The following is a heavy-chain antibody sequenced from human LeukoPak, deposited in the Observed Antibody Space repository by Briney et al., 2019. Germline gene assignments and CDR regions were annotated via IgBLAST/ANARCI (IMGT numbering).Heavy chain of an antibody. CDR1: GYTFTGYF. D-gene: IGHD4-23*01. V-gene: IGHV1-2*02. Sequence: ASVKVSCKASGYTFTGYFMHWVRQAPGQGLEWMGWINPNSGGTKYAQKFQGRVTMTRDKSITTAYMELSRLTSDDTAVYYCARGRGAATTVVTATLDGYWGQGTLVTVS. CDR3: ARGRGAATTVVTATLDGY. CDR2: INPNSGGT. J-gene: IGHJ4*02.